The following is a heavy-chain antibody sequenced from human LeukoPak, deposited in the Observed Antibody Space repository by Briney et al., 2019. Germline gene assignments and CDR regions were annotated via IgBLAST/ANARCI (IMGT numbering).Heavy chain of an antibody. D-gene: IGHD3-10*01. CDR1: GFTFSSYW. CDR3: ARVRYYYGSGSYYYYFDY. V-gene: IGHV3-7*01. Sequence: GGSLRLSCAASGFTFSSYWMSWVRQAPGKGLEWVANIKQDGSEKYYVDSVKGRFTISRDNAKNSLYLQMNSLRAEDTAVYYCARVRYYYGSGSYYYYFDYWGQGTLVTVSS. CDR2: IKQDGSEK. J-gene: IGHJ4*02.